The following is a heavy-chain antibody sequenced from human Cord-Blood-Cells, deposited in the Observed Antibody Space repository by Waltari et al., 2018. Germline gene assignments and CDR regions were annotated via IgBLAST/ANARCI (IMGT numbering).Heavy chain of an antibody. Sequence: EVQLVESGGGLVKPGGSLRLSCAASGFTFSSYSMNWVSQAPGKGLEWVSSISSSSSYIYYADSVKGRFTISRDNAKNSLYLQMNSLRAEDTAVYYCARDKYSSSWFDYWGQGTLVTVSS. CDR3: ARDKYSSSWFDY. J-gene: IGHJ4*02. CDR1: GFTFSSYS. D-gene: IGHD6-13*01. CDR2: ISSSSSYI. V-gene: IGHV3-21*01.